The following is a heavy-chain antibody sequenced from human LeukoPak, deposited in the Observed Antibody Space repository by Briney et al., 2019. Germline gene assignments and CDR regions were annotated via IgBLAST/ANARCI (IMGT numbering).Heavy chain of an antibody. CDR1: RSSISNTSYY. CDR2: IYYTGAT. D-gene: IGHD3-10*01. Sequence: SETLSLTCTVSRSSISNTSYYWGWIRQPPGKGLEWIGSIYYTGATYYNPSLKRRVTISVDTSRNQFSLKLTSVTAADTAVYYCARHIVYFSGSYSFDFWGQGTLVTVSS. V-gene: IGHV4-39*01. CDR3: ARHIVYFSGSYSFDF. J-gene: IGHJ4*02.